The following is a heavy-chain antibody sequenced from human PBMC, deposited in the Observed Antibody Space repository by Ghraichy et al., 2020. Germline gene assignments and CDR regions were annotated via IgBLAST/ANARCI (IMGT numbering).Heavy chain of an antibody. CDR1: GGSFSGYY. CDR2: INHSGST. V-gene: IGHV4-34*01. CDR3: ARGDFVAAFDI. J-gene: IGHJ3*02. Sequence: SETLSLTCAVYGGSFSGYYWSWIRQPPGKGLEWIGEINHSGSTNYNPSLKSRVTISVDTSKNQFSLKLNSVTAADTAVYYCARGDFVAAFDIWGQGTMVTVSS. D-gene: IGHD3-3*01.